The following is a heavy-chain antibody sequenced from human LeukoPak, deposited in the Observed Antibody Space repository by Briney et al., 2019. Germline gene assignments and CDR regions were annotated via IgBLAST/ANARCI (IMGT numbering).Heavy chain of an antibody. CDR2: IYYSGST. J-gene: IGHJ4*02. V-gene: IGHV4-39*01. Sequence: TSETLSLTCTVSGGSISSSSYYWGWIRQPPGKGLEWIGSIYYSGSTYYNPSLKSRVTISVDTSKNQFSLKLSSVTAADTAVYYCARLEDHDYGDCFDYWGQGTLVTVSS. D-gene: IGHD4-17*01. CDR1: GGSISSSSYY. CDR3: ARLEDHDYGDCFDY.